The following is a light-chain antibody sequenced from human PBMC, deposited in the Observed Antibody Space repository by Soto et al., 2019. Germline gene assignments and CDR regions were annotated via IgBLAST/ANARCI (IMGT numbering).Light chain of an antibody. CDR2: RND. CDR3: AAWDGSLSAWV. V-gene: IGLV1-47*01. CDR1: TSNIGYNF. J-gene: IGLJ3*02. Sequence: QLVLTQPPSTTGTPGQRVTIPCSGRTSNIGYNFVYWYQHLPGTAPKLLIYRNDERPSGVPDRFSGSKSGTSASLAISGLRSEDEADYYCAAWDGSLSAWVFGGGTKLTVL.